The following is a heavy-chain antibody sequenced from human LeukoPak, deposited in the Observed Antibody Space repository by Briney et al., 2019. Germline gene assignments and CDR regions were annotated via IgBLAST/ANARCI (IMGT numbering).Heavy chain of an antibody. D-gene: IGHD1-26*01. CDR2: ISGSGGST. CDR3: AKQTSTDIDAFSRIVGASALDY. J-gene: IGHJ4*02. V-gene: IGHV3-23*01. CDR1: GFTFSSYA. Sequence: GGSLRLSCAASGFTFSSYAMSWVRQAPGKGLEWVSAISGSGGSTYYADSVKGRFTISRDNSKNTLYLQMNSLRAEDTAVYYCAKQTSTDIDAFSRIVGASALDYWGQGTLVTVSS.